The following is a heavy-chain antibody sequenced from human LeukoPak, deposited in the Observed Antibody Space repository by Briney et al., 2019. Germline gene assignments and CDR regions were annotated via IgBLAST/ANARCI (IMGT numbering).Heavy chain of an antibody. J-gene: IGHJ4*02. CDR3: ARGTSNGWHFFDY. CDR1: GFTSSDYY. D-gene: IGHD6-19*01. CDR2: ITSSSYT. Sequence: GGSLRLSCAASGFTSSDYYMSWIRQAPGKGLEWVSYITSSSYTNYADSVKGRFTISRDNARNSLYLQMNSLRAEDTAVYYCARGTSNGWHFFDYWGQGTLVTVSS. V-gene: IGHV3-11*06.